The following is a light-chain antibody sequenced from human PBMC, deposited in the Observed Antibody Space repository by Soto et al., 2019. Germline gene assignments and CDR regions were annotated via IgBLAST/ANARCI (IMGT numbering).Light chain of an antibody. Sequence: QLVLTQSSSASASLGSSVKLTCTLSSGHVSYIIAWHQQQPGKAPRYLMKLEGTGKYNNGSGVSDGFSGSSSGTERYLTISDLRFVDEADYYCETWANNIGVFGGGTKLTVL. J-gene: IGLJ3*02. V-gene: IGLV4-60*02. CDR1: SGHVSYI. CDR3: ETWANNIGV. CDR2: LEGTGKY.